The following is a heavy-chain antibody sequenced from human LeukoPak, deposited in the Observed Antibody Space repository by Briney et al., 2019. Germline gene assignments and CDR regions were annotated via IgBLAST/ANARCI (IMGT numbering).Heavy chain of an antibody. CDR1: GFTFSSYW. CDR3: ARGPPSSGWSAVRGWFDP. J-gene: IGHJ3*01. Sequence: GGSLRLSCAASGFTFSSYWMTWVRQAPGKGLEWVGNIKEDGSEKYYVDSVKGRFTISRDNAKNSLYLQMNSLRAEDTAVYYCARGPPSSGWSAVRGWFDPWGQGTMVTVSS. CDR2: IKEDGSEK. V-gene: IGHV3-7*01. D-gene: IGHD6-19*01.